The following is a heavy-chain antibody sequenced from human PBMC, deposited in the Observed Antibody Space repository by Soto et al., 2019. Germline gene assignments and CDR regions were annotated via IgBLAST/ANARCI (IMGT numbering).Heavy chain of an antibody. CDR2: ISGSGGST. D-gene: IGHD6-13*01. J-gene: IGHJ4*02. CDR1: GFTFSSYA. Sequence: GGSLRLSCAASGFTFSSYAMSWVRQAPGKGLEWVSAISGSGGSTYYADSVKGRFTISRDNSKNTLYLQMNSLRAEDTAVYYCAKDPPESEPRPQLAAAGSFGETNWGQGTLVTVSS. V-gene: IGHV3-23*01. CDR3: AKDPPESEPRPQLAAAGSFGETN.